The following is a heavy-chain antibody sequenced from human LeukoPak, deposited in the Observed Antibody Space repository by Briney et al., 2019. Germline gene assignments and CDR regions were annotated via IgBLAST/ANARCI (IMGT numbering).Heavy chain of an antibody. D-gene: IGHD3-3*01. CDR1: GGSISSGGYY. J-gene: IGHJ5*02. CDR2: IYYSGST. CDR3: ARAGGYDFWSGYSNWFDP. V-gene: IGHV4-31*03. Sequence: SETLSLTCTVSGGSISSGGYYWSWIRQHPGKGLEWIGYIYYSGSTHYNPSLKSRVTISVDTSKNQFSLKLSSVTAADTAVYYCARAGGYDFWSGYSNWFDPWGQGTLVTVSS.